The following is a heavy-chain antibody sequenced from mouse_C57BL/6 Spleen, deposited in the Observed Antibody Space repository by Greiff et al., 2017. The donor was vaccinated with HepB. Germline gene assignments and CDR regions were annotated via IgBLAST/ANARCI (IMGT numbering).Heavy chain of an antibody. CDR1: GFTFSDYG. CDR3: AREMVTTGHNDY. J-gene: IGHJ2*01. Sequence: EVKLVESGGGLVKPGGSLKLSCAASGFTFSDYGMHWVRQAPEKGLEWVAYISSGSSTIYYADTVKGRFTISRDNAKNTLFLQMTSLRSEDTAMYYCAREMVTTGHNDYWGQGTTLTVSS. CDR2: ISSGSSTI. D-gene: IGHD2-2*01. V-gene: IGHV5-17*01.